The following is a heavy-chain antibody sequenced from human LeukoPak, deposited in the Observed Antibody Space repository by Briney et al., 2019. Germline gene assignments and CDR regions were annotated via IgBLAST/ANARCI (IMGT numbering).Heavy chain of an antibody. CDR2: FDPEDGEDGET. D-gene: IGHD5-12*01. V-gene: IGHV1-24*01. J-gene: IGHJ4*02. CDR3: AMTDRYAGRPFDY. CDR1: GYSLLEVA. Sequence: GASVKVSCKVSGYSLLEVAMHWVRQAPGKGLEWVGSFDPEDGEDGETHYAQKLPGRVTMTEDASTDTAYMELNSLRSEDTAVYYCAMTDRYAGRPFDYWGQGTLVTVSS.